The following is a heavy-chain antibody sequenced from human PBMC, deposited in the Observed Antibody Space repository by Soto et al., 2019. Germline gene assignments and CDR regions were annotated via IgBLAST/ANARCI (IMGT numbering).Heavy chain of an antibody. J-gene: IGHJ4*02. Sequence: QLQLQESGPGLVKPSETLSLTCSVSGGSIRNNIYYWGWIRQPPGKGLEWIATVHYSGSTYYTPSLKSRVTISADTSNTQFSLRLNSVTAADTAVYYCARQHYYDSSGYYTWIWGQGTLVTVSS. V-gene: IGHV4-39*01. D-gene: IGHD3-22*01. CDR1: GGSIRNNIYY. CDR2: VHYSGST. CDR3: ARQHYYDSSGYYTWI.